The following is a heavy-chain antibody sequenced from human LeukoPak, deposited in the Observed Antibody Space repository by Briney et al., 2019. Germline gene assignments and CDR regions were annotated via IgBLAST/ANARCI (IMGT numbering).Heavy chain of an antibody. CDR1: GGSISSYY. CDR3: ARALDSSSGYDERYYYYYGMDV. CDR2: IYTSGST. J-gene: IGHJ6*02. Sequence: SETLSLTCTVSGGSISSYYWSWIRQPAGKGLEWIGRIYTSGSTNYNPSLKSRVTMSVDTSKNQFSLRLSSVTAADTAVYYCARALDSSSGYDERYYYYYGMDVWGQGTTVTVSS. V-gene: IGHV4-4*07. D-gene: IGHD5-12*01.